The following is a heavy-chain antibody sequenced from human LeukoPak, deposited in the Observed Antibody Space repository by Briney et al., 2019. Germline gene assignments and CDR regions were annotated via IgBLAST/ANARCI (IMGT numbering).Heavy chain of an antibody. CDR1: GFTVSSNY. J-gene: IGHJ5*02. D-gene: IGHD4-17*01. Sequence: PGGSLRLSCAASGFTVSSNYMSWVRQAPGKGLEWVSVIYRGGSTYYADSVKGRFTISRDNSKNTLYLQMNSLRAEDTAVYYCARNPDYGGYGWFDPWGQGTLVTVSS. V-gene: IGHV3-53*01. CDR3: ARNPDYGGYGWFDP. CDR2: IYRGGST.